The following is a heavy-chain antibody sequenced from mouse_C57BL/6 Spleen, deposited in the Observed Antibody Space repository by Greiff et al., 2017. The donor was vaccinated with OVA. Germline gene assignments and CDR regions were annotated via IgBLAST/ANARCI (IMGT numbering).Heavy chain of an antibody. V-gene: IGHV1-82*01. CDR2: IYPGDGDT. CDR3: ARGITTVVATDYFDY. J-gene: IGHJ2*01. Sequence: VQLVESGPELVKPGASVKISCKASGYAFSSSWMNWVKQRPGKGLEWIGRIYPGDGDTNYNGKFKGKATLTADKSSSTAYMQLSSLTSEDSAVYFCARGITTVVATDYFDYWGQGTTLTVSS. D-gene: IGHD1-1*01. CDR1: GYAFSSSW.